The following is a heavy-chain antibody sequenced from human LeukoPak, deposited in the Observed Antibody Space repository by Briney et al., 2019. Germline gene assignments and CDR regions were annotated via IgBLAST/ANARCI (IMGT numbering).Heavy chain of an antibody. Sequence: AGGSLRLSCAASGFTFSSYWMNRARQAPGKGLEWVASINHNGNVNYYVDSVKGRFTISRDNAKNLLYLQMSNLRAEDTAVYFCARGGGLDVWGQGATVTVSS. D-gene: IGHD3-16*01. CDR2: INHNGNVN. CDR1: GFTFSSYW. V-gene: IGHV3-7*03. J-gene: IGHJ6*02. CDR3: ARGGGLDV.